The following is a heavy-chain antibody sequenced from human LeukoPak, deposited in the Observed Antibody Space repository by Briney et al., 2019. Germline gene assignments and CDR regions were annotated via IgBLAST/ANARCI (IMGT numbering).Heavy chain of an antibody. Sequence: GRSLRLSYAASGFTFSSYGMHWVRQAPGKGLEWVAVIWYDGSNKYYADSVKGRFTISRDNSKNTLYLQMNSLRAEDTAVYYCAKDYYAKVVAGVDYWGQGTLVTVSS. CDR1: GFTFSSYG. D-gene: IGHD2-15*01. CDR2: IWYDGSNK. CDR3: AKDYYAKVVAGVDY. V-gene: IGHV3-33*06. J-gene: IGHJ4*02.